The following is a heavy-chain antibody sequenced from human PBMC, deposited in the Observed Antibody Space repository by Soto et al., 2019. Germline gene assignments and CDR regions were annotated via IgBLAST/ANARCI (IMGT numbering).Heavy chain of an antibody. CDR1: GFTFSSYG. CDR2: ISYDGSNK. CDR3: AKTGAAAGPDY. V-gene: IGHV3-30*18. Sequence: QVQLVESGGGVVQPGRSLRLSCAASGFTFSSYGMHWVRQAPGKGLEWVAVISYDGSNKYYADSVKGRFTISRDNSKNTLYLQMNSLRAEDTAVYYCAKTGAAAGPDYWGQGTLVTVSS. D-gene: IGHD6-13*01. J-gene: IGHJ4*02.